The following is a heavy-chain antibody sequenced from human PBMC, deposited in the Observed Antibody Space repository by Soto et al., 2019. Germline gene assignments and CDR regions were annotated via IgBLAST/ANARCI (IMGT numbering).Heavy chain of an antibody. J-gene: IGHJ4*02. CDR1: GGSFKSGSYS. CDR3: ARDFAYFDS. D-gene: IGHD3-3*01. Sequence: SETLSLTCTVSGGSFKSGSYSWSWIRQPPRKGLEWIGYVYHTGRTSYNPSLKSRVSISMDTSKNQFSLNLDSVTAADTVVYFCARDFAYFDSWGQGILVTVS. V-gene: IGHV4-61*01. CDR2: VYHTGRT.